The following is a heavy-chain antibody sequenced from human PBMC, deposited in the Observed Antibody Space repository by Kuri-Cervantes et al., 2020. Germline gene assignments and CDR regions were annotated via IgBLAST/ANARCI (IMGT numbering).Heavy chain of an antibody. CDR1: GFTFSSYA. Sequence: GESLKISCAASGFTFSSYAMSWARQAPGKGLEWVSAISGSGGSTYYADSVKGRFTISRDNSKNTPYLQMNSLRAEDTAVYYCAKETGWWGGANYFDYWGQGTLVTVSS. CDR3: AKETGWWGGANYFDY. J-gene: IGHJ4*02. V-gene: IGHV3-23*01. CDR2: ISGSGGST. D-gene: IGHD2-15*01.